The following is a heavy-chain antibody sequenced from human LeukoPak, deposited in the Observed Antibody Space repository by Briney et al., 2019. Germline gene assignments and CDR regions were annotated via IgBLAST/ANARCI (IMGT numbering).Heavy chain of an antibody. J-gene: IGHJ4*02. Sequence: GGSLRLSCAASGFTFDDYAMHWVRQAPGKGLEWVSGISWNSGSIGYADSVKGRFTISRDNAKNSLYLQMNSLRAEDTALYYCARTRLYCSGGSCYPGGLYYFDYWGQGTLVTVSS. CDR1: GFTFDDYA. V-gene: IGHV3-9*01. CDR3: ARTRLYCSGGSCYPGGLYYFDY. CDR2: ISWNSGSI. D-gene: IGHD2-15*01.